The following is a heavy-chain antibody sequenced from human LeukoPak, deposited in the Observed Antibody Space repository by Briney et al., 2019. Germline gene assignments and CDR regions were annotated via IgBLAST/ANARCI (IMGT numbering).Heavy chain of an antibody. Sequence: GGSLRLSCAASGFTFSSYGMHWVRQAPGKGLEWVAVISYDGSNKYYADSVKGRFTISRDNSKNTLYLQMNSLRAEDTAVYYCATILGIGAFDIXXXGTMVTVSS. CDR2: ISYDGSNK. CDR3: ATILGIGAFDI. D-gene: IGHD3-10*01. CDR1: GFTFSSYG. J-gene: IGHJ3*02. V-gene: IGHV3-30*03.